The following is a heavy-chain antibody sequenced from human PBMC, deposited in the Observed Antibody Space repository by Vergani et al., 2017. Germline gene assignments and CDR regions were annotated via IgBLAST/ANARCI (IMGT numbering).Heavy chain of an antibody. D-gene: IGHD3-16*01. Sequence: DVQLVESGGGLVKPGGSLRLSCAASGLSFSSYTMNWVRQAPGKGLEWVSYISSSSTIYYADSVKGRFTISRDNAKNSLYLQMNSLRAEDTAVYYCARGGARLLCDYWGQGTLVTVSS. CDR3: ARGGARLLCDY. V-gene: IGHV3-21*05. J-gene: IGHJ4*02. CDR2: ISSSSTI. CDR1: GLSFSSYT.